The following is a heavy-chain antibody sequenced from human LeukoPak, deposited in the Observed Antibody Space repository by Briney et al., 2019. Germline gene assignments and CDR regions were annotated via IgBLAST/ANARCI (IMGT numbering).Heavy chain of an antibody. CDR1: GYTFTGYY. V-gene: IGHV1-2*02. Sequence: ASVKVSCTASGYTFTGYYMHWVRQAPGQGLEWMGWINPNSGGTNYAQKFQGRVTMTRDTSISTAYMELSRLRSDDTAVYYCARVSIVVVPAAWFDPWGQGTLVTVSS. CDR3: ARVSIVVVPAAWFDP. D-gene: IGHD2-2*01. J-gene: IGHJ5*02. CDR2: INPNSGGT.